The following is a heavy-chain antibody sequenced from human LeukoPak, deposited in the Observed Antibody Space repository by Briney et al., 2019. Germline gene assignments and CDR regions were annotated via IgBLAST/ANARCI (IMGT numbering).Heavy chain of an antibody. CDR1: GFTFSSYW. V-gene: IGHV3-74*01. D-gene: IGHD3-10*01. CDR3: AREANMVRGVGGDY. CDR2: INSDGTST. J-gene: IGHJ4*02. Sequence: GGSLRLSCAASGFTFSSYWMHWVRHAPGRGLLWVSRINSDGTSTTYADSVEGRFTISRDNAKNTMYLQMNSLRAEDTAVYYCAREANMVRGVGGDYWGQGTLVTVSS.